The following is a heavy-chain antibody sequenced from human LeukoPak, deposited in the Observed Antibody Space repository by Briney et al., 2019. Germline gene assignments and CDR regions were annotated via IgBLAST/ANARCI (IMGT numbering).Heavy chain of an antibody. V-gene: IGHV3-11*04. J-gene: IGHJ4*02. CDR1: GFTFSDYY. D-gene: IGHD5-18*01. Sequence: GGSLRLSCAASGFTFSDYYMSWIRQAPGKGLEWVSYISSSGSTIYYADSVKGRFTISRDNAKNSLYLQMNSLRAEDTAVYYCARVTYRGVDTAMVRPLDYWGQGTLVTVSS. CDR3: ARVTYRGVDTAMVRPLDY. CDR2: ISSSGSTI.